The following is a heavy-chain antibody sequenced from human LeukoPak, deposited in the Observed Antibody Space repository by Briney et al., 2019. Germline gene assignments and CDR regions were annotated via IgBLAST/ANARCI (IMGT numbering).Heavy chain of an antibody. Sequence: GGSLTLSCEASGVTFSSYVMSWVRQAPGKGPEWVGGISGSGGGTYYADSVKGRFAMSRDNSKNTLYLQMNSLRADDTAVYCWRQKGPRGLAFDIWGQGTKVTVSS. CDR2: ISGSGGGT. CDR3: RQKGPRGLAFDI. J-gene: IGHJ3*02. CDR1: GVTFSSYV. V-gene: IGHV3-23*01.